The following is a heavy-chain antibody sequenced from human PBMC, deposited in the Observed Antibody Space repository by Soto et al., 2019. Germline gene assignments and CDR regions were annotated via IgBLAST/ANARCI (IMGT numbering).Heavy chain of an antibody. Sequence: QIHLVQSGAEVKKPGASVKVSCKGSGYGFTTYGITWVRQAPGQGLEWMAWISAHNGNTNYAQKLQGRVTVTRDTSTSTAYMALRSLGSDDTAVYYCARGRYGDYWGQGALVTVSS. J-gene: IGHJ4*02. CDR1: GYGFTTYG. CDR3: ARGRYGDY. D-gene: IGHD1-1*01. V-gene: IGHV1-18*01. CDR2: ISAHNGNT.